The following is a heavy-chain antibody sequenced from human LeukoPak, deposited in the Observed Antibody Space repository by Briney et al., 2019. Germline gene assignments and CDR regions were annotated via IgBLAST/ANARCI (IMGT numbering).Heavy chain of an antibody. CDR3: ARDRYYGSGRHY. Sequence: GGSLRLSCAASGFTFSSYTMNWVRQAPGKGLEWVSDISSSSSSIYYADSVKGRFTISRDNSKNSLYLQMNSLRAEDTAVYYCARDRYYGSGRHYWGQGTLVTVSS. CDR2: ISSSSSSI. J-gene: IGHJ4*02. D-gene: IGHD3-10*01. CDR1: GFTFSSYT. V-gene: IGHV3-48*01.